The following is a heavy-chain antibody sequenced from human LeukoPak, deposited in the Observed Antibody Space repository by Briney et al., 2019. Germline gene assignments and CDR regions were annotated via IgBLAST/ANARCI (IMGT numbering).Heavy chain of an antibody. CDR3: ARDWIQLWLGDYFDY. CDR2: IKQDGSEK. Sequence: PGGSLRLSCAASGFTFSSYWMSWVRQAPGKGLEWVANIKQDGSEKYYVDSVKGRFTISRDNAKNSLYLQMNSLRAEDTAVHYCARDWIQLWLGDYFDYWGQGTLVTVSS. J-gene: IGHJ4*02. D-gene: IGHD5-18*01. V-gene: IGHV3-7*01. CDR1: GFTFSSYW.